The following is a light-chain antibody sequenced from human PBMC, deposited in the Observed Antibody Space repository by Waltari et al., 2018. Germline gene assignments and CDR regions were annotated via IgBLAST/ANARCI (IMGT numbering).Light chain of an antibody. J-gene: IGKJ2*01. CDR2: DAS. CDR3: QQRSIWPYT. CDR1: QSIRTY. Sequence: SCRASQSIRTYLGCYQQKPVQAPRLLLFDASSRATGIPARFRGTGSGTDFTLTVSDLEPEDFGIYYCQQRSIWPYTFGQGTRLEIK. V-gene: IGKV3-11*01.